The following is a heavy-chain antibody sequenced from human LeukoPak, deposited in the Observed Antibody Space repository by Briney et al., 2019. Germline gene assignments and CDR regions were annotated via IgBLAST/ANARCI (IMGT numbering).Heavy chain of an antibody. CDR1: GYSFTSNY. J-gene: IGHJ4*02. CDR3: ARDQEGFDY. V-gene: IGHV1-46*01. CDR2: IYPRDGST. Sequence: ASVKVSCKASGYSFTSNYIHWVRQAPGQGLEWMGMIYPRDGSTSYAQRFQDRVTVTRDTSTSTVHMELSGLRSEDTAVYYCARDQEGFDYWGQGTQVPVSS.